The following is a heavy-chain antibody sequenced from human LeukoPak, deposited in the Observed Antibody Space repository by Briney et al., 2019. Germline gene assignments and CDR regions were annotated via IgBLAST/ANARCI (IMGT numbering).Heavy chain of an antibody. CDR1: GFTVSSYA. Sequence: GGSLRLSCAASGFTVSSYAMNWVRQAPGEGLEWVATISTSGGSTYYADFVKGRFTISRDNSKNTLFLQMNSLRPDDTAVYYCATTLGSGWKFDYWGQGTLVTVSS. J-gene: IGHJ4*02. CDR2: ISTSGGST. V-gene: IGHV3-23*01. CDR3: ATTLGSGWKFDY. D-gene: IGHD6-19*01.